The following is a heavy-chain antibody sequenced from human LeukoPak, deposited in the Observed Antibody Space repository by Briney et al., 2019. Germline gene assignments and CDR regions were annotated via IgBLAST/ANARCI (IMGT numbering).Heavy chain of an antibody. CDR1: GGTFSSYG. V-gene: IGHV1-69*06. D-gene: IGHD2-2*01. CDR3: ARDQSTGLFDY. Sequence: SVKVSCKASGGTFSSYGISWVRQAPGQGLEWMGGIIPIFGTANYAQKFQGRVTITADKSTSTAYMELSSLRSDDTAVYYCARDQSTGLFDYWGQGTLVTVSS. J-gene: IGHJ4*02. CDR2: IIPIFGTA.